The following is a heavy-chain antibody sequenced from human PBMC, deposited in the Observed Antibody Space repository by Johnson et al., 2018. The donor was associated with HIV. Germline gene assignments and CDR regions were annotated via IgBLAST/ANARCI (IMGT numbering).Heavy chain of an antibody. CDR2: ISYDGSNK. CDR3: AKGHYYDSSDYYNQRYAFDI. CDR1: GFSFSSYA. V-gene: IGHV3-30*04. D-gene: IGHD3-22*01. Sequence: QLVESGGGVVQPGRSLRLSCAASGFSFSSYAMHWVRQAPGKGLEWVAIISYDGSNKYYADSVKGRFTISRDNSKNTLYLQMNTLRAEDTAVYYCAKGHYYDSSDYYNQRYAFDIWGQGTMVTVSS. J-gene: IGHJ3*02.